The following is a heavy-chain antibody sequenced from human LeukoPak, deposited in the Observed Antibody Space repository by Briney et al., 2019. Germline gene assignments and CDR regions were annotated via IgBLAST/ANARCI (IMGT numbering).Heavy chain of an antibody. D-gene: IGHD3-3*01. CDR2: IYYSGST. CDR1: GGSISSYY. V-gene: IGHV4-59*01. Sequence: SETLSLTCTVSGGSISSYYWSWIRQPPGKGLEWIGYIYYSGSTNYNPSLKSRVTISVDTSKNQFSLKLSSVTAADTAVYYCARDNTRITIFGVEPGDAFDIWGQGTMVTVSS. J-gene: IGHJ3*02. CDR3: ARDNTRITIFGVEPGDAFDI.